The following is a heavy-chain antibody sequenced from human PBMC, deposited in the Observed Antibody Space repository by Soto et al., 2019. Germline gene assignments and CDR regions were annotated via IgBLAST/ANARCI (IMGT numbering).Heavy chain of an antibody. CDR1: GFTFSSYA. CDR3: ARGSNHFDY. J-gene: IGHJ4*02. D-gene: IGHD4-4*01. Sequence: GGSVRLSCADAGFTFSSYAMSWVRQTPGKGLEWVSTLSGSDGNSTSYADSVKGRFTISRDNAKNTLYLQMSSLRAEDTAVYYCARGSNHFDYWGQGTLVTVSS. CDR2: LSGSDGNST. V-gene: IGHV3-23*01.